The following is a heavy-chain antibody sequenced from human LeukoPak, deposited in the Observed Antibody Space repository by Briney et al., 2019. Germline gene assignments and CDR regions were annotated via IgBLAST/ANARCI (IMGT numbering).Heavy chain of an antibody. CDR3: AKVPAAYYFDY. CDR2: ISYDGSNK. CDR1: GFTFSSYG. D-gene: IGHD2-2*01. J-gene: IGHJ4*02. Sequence: PGRSLRLSCAASGFTFSSYGMHWVRQAPGEGLEWVAVISYDGSNKYYADSVKGRFTISRDNSKNTLYLQMNSLRAEDTAVYYCAKVPAAYYFDYWGQGTLVTVSS. V-gene: IGHV3-30*18.